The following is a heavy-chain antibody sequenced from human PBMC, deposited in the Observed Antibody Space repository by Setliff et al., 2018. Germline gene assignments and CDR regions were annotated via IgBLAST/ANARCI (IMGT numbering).Heavy chain of an antibody. V-gene: IGHV4-34*01. Sequence: SETLSLTCAVYGASFKDYYWTWIRQSPGQGLEWIGQINHSGSTTSNPSLKSRVAISVHMSKNQISLDLTSVTAADTGVYYCARMSGFQYMDVWGKGTTVTVSS. CDR3: ARMSGFQYMDV. D-gene: IGHD3-3*01. J-gene: IGHJ6*03. CDR1: GASFKDYY. CDR2: INHSGST.